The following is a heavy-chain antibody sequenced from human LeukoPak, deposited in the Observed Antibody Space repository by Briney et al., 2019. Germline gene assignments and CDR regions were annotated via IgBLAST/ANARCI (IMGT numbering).Heavy chain of an antibody. CDR2: IYYSGST. V-gene: IGHV4-31*03. D-gene: IGHD4-17*01. Sequence: SETLSLTCTVSGGSISSGGYYWSWIRQHPGKGLEWIGYIYYSGSTYYNPSLKSRITISVDTSKNQFSLKLSSVTAADTAVYYCARVDYGDYRFDYWGQGTLVTVSS. CDR3: ARVDYGDYRFDY. J-gene: IGHJ4*02. CDR1: GGSISSGGYY.